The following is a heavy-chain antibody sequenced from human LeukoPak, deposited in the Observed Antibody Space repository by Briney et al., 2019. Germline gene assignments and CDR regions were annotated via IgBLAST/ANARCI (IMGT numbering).Heavy chain of an antibody. CDR1: GFTFDDYA. V-gene: IGHV3-9*01. Sequence: GGSLRLSCAASGFTFDDYAMHWVRQAPGTGLERVSGISWTSDNIGYADSVKGRFTISRDNAKNSLSLQMNSLRAEDTALYYCARKGLGGELGGFDSWGQGTLVTVSS. J-gene: IGHJ4*02. D-gene: IGHD1-26*01. CDR2: ISWTSDNI. CDR3: ARKGLGGELGGFDS.